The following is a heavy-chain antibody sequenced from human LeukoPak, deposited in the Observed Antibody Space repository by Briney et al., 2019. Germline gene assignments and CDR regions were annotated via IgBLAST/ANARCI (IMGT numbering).Heavy chain of an antibody. J-gene: IGHJ5*02. CDR1: GGTFSSYA. Sequence: PWASVKVSCKASGGTFSSYAISWVRQAPGQGLEWMGGIIPIFGTANYAQKFQGRVTITADESTSTAYMELSSLRSEDTAVYYCARDEGAPGISWFDPWGQGTLVTVSS. CDR3: ARDEGAPGISWFDP. D-gene: IGHD1-14*01. V-gene: IGHV1-69*13. CDR2: IIPIFGTA.